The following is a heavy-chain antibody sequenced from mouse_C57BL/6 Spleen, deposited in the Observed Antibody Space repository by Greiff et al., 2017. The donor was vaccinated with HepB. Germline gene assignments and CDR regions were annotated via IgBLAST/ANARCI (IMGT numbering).Heavy chain of an antibody. CDR3: ARRGDGNYFDY. CDR2: ISSGGSYT. CDR1: GFTFSSYG. J-gene: IGHJ2*01. Sequence: EVQLMESGGDLVKPGGSLKLSCAASGFTFSSYGMSWVRQTPDKRLEWVATISSGGSYTYYPDSVKGRFTISRDNAKNTLYLQMSSLKSEDTAMYYCARRGDGNYFDYWGQGTTLTVSS. D-gene: IGHD3-3*01. V-gene: IGHV5-6*01.